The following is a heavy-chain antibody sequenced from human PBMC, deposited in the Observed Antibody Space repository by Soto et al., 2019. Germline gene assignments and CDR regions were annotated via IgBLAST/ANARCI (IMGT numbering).Heavy chain of an antibody. CDR1: GYTFTSYY. CDR3: VRGHYYDSSGQGGY. Sequence: ASVKVSCKASGYTFTSYYIHWVRQAPGGGLEWMGIINPSGGSTSYRQKLQGRVTMTRDTSTSTVYTELNSLRSEDTVVYYCVRGHYYDSSGQGGYWGQGTPVTVSS. CDR2: INPSGGST. V-gene: IGHV1-46*03. D-gene: IGHD3-22*01. J-gene: IGHJ4*02.